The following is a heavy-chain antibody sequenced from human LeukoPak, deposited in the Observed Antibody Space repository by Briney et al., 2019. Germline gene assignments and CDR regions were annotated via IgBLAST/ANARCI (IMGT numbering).Heavy chain of an antibody. D-gene: IGHD6-19*01. CDR2: ISYDGANK. CDR3: ARGVRIAVAGNIDY. Sequence: GGSLRLSCAASGFTFSSYAMSWVRQAPGKGLEWVAVISYDGANKHYADSVKGRFTISRDNSKNTLYMQMNSLRAEDTAVYYCARGVRIAVAGNIDYWGQGTLVTVSS. J-gene: IGHJ4*02. CDR1: GFTFSSYA. V-gene: IGHV3-30*04.